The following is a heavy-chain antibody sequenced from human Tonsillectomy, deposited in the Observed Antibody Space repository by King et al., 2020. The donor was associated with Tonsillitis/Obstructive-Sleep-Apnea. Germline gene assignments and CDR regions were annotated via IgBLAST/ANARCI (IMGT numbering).Heavy chain of an antibody. CDR3: ARSPSYDFWSGYYRY. V-gene: IGHV3-66*01. D-gene: IGHD3-3*01. CDR2: IYSGGST. Sequence: VQLVESGGGLVQPGGSLRLSCAASGFTVSSNYMSWVRQAPGKVLEWVSVIYSGGSTYYADSVKGRFTISRDNSKNTLYLQMNSLRAEDTAVYYCARSPSYDFWSGYYRYWGQGTLVTVSS. J-gene: IGHJ4*02. CDR1: GFTVSSNY.